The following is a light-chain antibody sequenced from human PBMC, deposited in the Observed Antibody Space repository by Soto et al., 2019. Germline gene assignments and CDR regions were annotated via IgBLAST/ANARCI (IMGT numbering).Light chain of an antibody. CDR2: GQS. Sequence: ILLTQSAFPLSLSPGESATLACGASQGLXSYFGWYQEKPGQAPRMLTXGQSSRATGIPERFIGSGSGKEFTLTLSSLQSEYFSVYYCQQYNNWTSRTFGQGTRLEIK. CDR1: QGLXSY. CDR3: QQYNNWTSRT. J-gene: IGKJ5*01. V-gene: IGKV3D-15*01.